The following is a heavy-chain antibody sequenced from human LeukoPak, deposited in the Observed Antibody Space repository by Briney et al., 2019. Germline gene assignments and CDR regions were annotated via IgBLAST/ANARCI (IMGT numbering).Heavy chain of an antibody. J-gene: IGHJ4*02. CDR3: AKHVSGSLFYFDY. V-gene: IGHV3-23*01. Sequence: GGSLRLSCAASGFTFRNCAMSWVRQAPGKGPEWVSGISGTGYNTYYADSVKGRFTISRDNSKNTLYLQMNSLGAEDTAVYYCAKHVSGSLFYFDYWGQRTLVTVSS. D-gene: IGHD3-10*01. CDR2: ISGTGYNT. CDR1: GFTFRNCA.